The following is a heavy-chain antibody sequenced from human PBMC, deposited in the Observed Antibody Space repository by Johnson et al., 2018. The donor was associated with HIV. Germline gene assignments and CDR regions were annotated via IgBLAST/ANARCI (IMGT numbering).Heavy chain of an antibody. Sequence: QVQLVESGGGVVQPGRSLRLSCAASGFTFSSYGMHWVRQAPGKGLEWVAVISYDGSNKFYATSVKGRFTVSRDNSNNILFLQMSSLRSDDTAVYFCARVQRSGWFHTDAFDLWGQGTMVTVSS. J-gene: IGHJ3*01. D-gene: IGHD6-19*01. CDR2: ISYDGSNK. CDR1: GFTFSSYG. V-gene: IGHV3-30*03. CDR3: ARVQRSGWFHTDAFDL.